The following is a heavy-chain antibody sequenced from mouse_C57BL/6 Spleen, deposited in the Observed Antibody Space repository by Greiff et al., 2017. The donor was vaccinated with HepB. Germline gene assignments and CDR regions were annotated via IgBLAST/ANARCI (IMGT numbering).Heavy chain of an antibody. Sequence: QVQLKQPGAELVKPGASVKMTCKASGHTFTSYWITWVKQRPGQGLEWIGDIYPGSGSTNYNEKFKSKATLTVDTSSSTAYMQLSSLTSEDSAVYYCARGAGTARWYFDVWGTGTTVTVSS. D-gene: IGHD4-1*01. V-gene: IGHV1-55*01. CDR3: ARGAGTARWYFDV. CDR1: GHTFTSYW. CDR2: IYPGSGST. J-gene: IGHJ1*03.